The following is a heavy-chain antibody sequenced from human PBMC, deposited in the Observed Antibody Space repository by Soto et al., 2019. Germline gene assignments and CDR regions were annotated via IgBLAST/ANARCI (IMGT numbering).Heavy chain of an antibody. Sequence: QLQLQESSSELVKPSQTLSLTCAVSGGTISSGGYSWSWIRQPPGKGLEWIGYIYHSGSTYYNPSLKRRVTISVDRSKNQFSLKLSSVTAADTAVYYSARVPSPWGQGTLVTVSS. J-gene: IGHJ5*02. V-gene: IGHV4-30-2*01. CDR3: ARVPSP. CDR2: IYHSGST. CDR1: GGTISSGGYS.